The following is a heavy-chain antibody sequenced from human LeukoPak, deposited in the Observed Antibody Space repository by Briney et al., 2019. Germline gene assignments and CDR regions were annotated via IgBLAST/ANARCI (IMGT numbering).Heavy chain of an antibody. CDR3: ARDFKMGFDY. D-gene: IGHD2-8*01. V-gene: IGHV1-69*06. CDR2: IIPIFGTA. J-gene: IGHJ4*02. CDR1: GGTFSSYA. Sequence: SVKVSCKASGGTFSSYAISWGRHAPGQGLEWMGEIIPIFGTAHTAQKFQSRVTITADKSTSTAYMELSSLRSEYTAVYYCARDFKMGFDYWGQGTLVTVSS.